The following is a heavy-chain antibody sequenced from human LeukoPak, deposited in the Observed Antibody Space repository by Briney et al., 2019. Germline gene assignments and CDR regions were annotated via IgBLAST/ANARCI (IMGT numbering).Heavy chain of an antibody. Sequence: ASVKVSCKASGYTFTSYGISWVRQAPGQGPEWMGWISAYNGNTNYAQKLQGRVTMTTDTSTSTAYMELRSLRSDDTAVYYCARVVAVAGLRGNWYFDLWGRGTLVTVSS. J-gene: IGHJ2*01. CDR3: ARVVAVAGLRGNWYFDL. CDR2: ISAYNGNT. D-gene: IGHD6-19*01. V-gene: IGHV1-18*01. CDR1: GYTFTSYG.